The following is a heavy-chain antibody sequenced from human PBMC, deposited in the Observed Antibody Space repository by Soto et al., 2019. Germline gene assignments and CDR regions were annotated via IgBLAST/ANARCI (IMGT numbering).Heavy chain of an antibody. Sequence: QVQLVQSGAEVKKPGSSVKVSCKASGGTFSSYAISWVRQAPGQGLEWMGGIIPIFGTANYAQKFQGRVTIPADESTRTAYMELSSLRSEDTAVYYCASEGACCGGDCYYWFDPWGQGTLVTVCS. CDR1: GGTFSSYA. V-gene: IGHV1-69*12. CDR3: ASEGACCGGDCYYWFDP. CDR2: IIPIFGTA. D-gene: IGHD2-21*02. J-gene: IGHJ5*02.